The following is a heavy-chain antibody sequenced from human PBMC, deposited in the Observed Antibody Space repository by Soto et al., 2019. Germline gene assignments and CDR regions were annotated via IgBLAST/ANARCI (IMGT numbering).Heavy chain of an antibody. CDR3: ARDISSGTTRFYFDY. V-gene: IGHV1-69*01. CDR2: IVPIFGTA. CDR1: GGILRYSA. D-gene: IGHD1-7*01. J-gene: IGHJ4*02. Sequence: DLVQSGAEVKKPGSSVKVSCKASGGILRYSAINWVRQAPGQGLEWMGGIVPIFGTATYAQKFQGRVTISADESTSTAYMELSSLRSEDTAVYYCARDISSGTTRFYFDYWGQGTLVTVPS.